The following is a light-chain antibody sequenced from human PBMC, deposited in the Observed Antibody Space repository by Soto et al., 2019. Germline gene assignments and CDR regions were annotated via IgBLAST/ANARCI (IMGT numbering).Light chain of an antibody. CDR3: LQDINYPWT. CDR1: QTISSW. CDR2: KAS. V-gene: IGKV1-5*03. Sequence: TQSPSTLSGSVGDRVTITCRASQTISSWLAWYQQKPGKAPKLLIYKASTLKSGVPSRFSGSGSGTDFTLAISSLQPEDSATYYCLQDINYPWTFGQGTKV. J-gene: IGKJ1*01.